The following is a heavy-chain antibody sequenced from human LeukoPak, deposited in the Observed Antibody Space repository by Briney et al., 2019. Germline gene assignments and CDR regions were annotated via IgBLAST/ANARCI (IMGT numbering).Heavy chain of an antibody. CDR2: INAGNGNT. D-gene: IGHD3-3*01. V-gene: IGHV1-3*01. Sequence: GASVKVSCKASGYTFTSYAMHRVRQAPGQRLEWMGWINAGNGNTKYSQKFQGRVTITRDTSASTAYMELSSLRSEDTAVYYCARDVEYDFWSGYSNWFDPWGQGTLVTVSS. J-gene: IGHJ5*02. CDR1: GYTFTSYA. CDR3: ARDVEYDFWSGYSNWFDP.